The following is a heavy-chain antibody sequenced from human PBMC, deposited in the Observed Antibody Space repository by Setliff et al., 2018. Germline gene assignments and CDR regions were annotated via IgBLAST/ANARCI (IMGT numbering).Heavy chain of an antibody. CDR3: ARGITSGGYWGQSSHYLDV. D-gene: IGHD3-22*01. J-gene: IGHJ6*03. V-gene: IGHV4-61*02. CDR2: VYISGST. Sequence: SETLSLTCTVSGGSISSDSHYWGWIRQPAGKGLEWIGRVYISGSTIYNPSLKSRVTVSIDTSKNQFSLKLNSVTAADTAVYFCARGITSGGYWGQSSHYLDVWGKGTTVTVSS. CDR1: GGSISSDSHY.